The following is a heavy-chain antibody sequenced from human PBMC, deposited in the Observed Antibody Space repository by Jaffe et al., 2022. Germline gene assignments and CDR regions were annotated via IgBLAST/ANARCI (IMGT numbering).Heavy chain of an antibody. D-gene: IGHD3-16*02. CDR1: GFTFSSYW. V-gene: IGHV3-74*01. CDR3: ARDPYDYIWGSYRYPDY. Sequence: EVQLVESGGGLVQPGGSLRLSCAASGFTFSSYWMHWVRQAPGKGLVWVSRINSDGSSTSYADSVKGRFTISRDNAKNTLYLQMNSLRAEDTAVYYCARDPYDYIWGSYRYPDYWGQGTLVTVSS. CDR2: INSDGSST. J-gene: IGHJ4*02.